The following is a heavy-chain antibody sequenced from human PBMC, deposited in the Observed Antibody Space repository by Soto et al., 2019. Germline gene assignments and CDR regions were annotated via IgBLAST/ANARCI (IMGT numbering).Heavy chain of an antibody. CDR1: GFTFSSYA. D-gene: IGHD6-13*01. CDR2: ISGSGGST. V-gene: IGHV3-23*01. J-gene: IGHJ2*01. CDR3: AKDATYSSSWFSPEKGYWYFDL. Sequence: GGSLRLSCAASGFTFSSYAMSWVRQAPGKGLEWVSAISGSGGSTYYADSVKGRFTISRDNSKNTLYLQMNSLRAEDTAVYYCAKDATYSSSWFSPEKGYWYFDLWGRGTLVTVSS.